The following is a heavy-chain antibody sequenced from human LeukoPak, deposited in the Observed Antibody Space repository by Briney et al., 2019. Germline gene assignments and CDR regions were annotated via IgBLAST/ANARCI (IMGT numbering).Heavy chain of an antibody. V-gene: IGHV1-2*02. J-gene: IGHJ4*02. Sequence: ASVKVSCKASGYTFTGYYMHWVRQAPGQGLEWMGWINPNSGGTNYAQKFQGRVTMTRDTSISTAYMELSRLRSDDTAVCYCARPYLRRRLYFDYWGQGTLVTVSS. D-gene: IGHD3-16*01. CDR2: INPNSGGT. CDR1: GYTFTGYY. CDR3: ARPYLRRRLYFDY.